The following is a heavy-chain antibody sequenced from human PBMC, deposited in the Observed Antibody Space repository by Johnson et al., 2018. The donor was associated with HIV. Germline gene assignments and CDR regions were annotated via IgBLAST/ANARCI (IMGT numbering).Heavy chain of an antibody. CDR1: GFTFDDYG. CDR3: ARDKGRGAFDI. CDR2: ISSSGNTI. J-gene: IGHJ3*02. V-gene: IGHV3-48*03. Sequence: EVQLVESGGGVVRPGGSLRLSCAASGFTFDDYGMSWVRQVAGKGLEWVSYISSSGNTIYYADSVKGRVTISRDNAKKSLYLQMNSLRAEDTAVYYCARDKGRGAFDIWGQGTMVTVSS. D-gene: IGHD3-10*01.